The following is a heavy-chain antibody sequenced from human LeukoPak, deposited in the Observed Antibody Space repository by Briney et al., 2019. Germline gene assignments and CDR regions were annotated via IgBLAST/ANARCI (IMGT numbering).Heavy chain of an antibody. CDR3: ARGQVLLWFGEFFY. CDR2: IKQDGSEK. CDR1: GFTFSSYW. J-gene: IGHJ4*02. Sequence: EGSLRLSCAASGFTFSSYWMSWVRQAPGKGLEWVANIKQDGSEKYYVDSVKGRFTISRDNAKNSLYLQMNSLRAEDTAVYYCARGQVLLWFGEFFYWGQGTLVTVSS. V-gene: IGHV3-7*01. D-gene: IGHD3-10*01.